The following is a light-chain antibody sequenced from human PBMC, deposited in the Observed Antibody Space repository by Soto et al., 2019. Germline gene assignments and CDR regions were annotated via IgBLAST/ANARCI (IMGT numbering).Light chain of an antibody. J-gene: IGLJ1*01. CDR2: ANH. CDR3: QSYDSSLSGYV. Sequence: QSALTQPPSVSGAPGQRVTLSCTGSRSNLGAGYDVHWYQQFPGTAPTLLIYANHIRPSGVPGRFSASKSGTSASLAITGLQPEDEADYYCQSYDSSLSGYVFGTGTKLTVL. V-gene: IGLV1-40*01. CDR1: RSNLGAGYD.